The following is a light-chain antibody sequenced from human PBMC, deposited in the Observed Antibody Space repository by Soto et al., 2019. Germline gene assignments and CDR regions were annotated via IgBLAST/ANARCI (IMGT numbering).Light chain of an antibody. CDR3: CSFTTSSTYV. J-gene: IGLJ1*01. CDR1: SSDVGGYNY. Sequence: QSALTQPASVSGSPGQSITISCTGTSSDVGGYNYVSWYQQYPGKAPKVMIYDVTNRPSGVSNRFSGSRSGNTASLTISGLQAEDEADYYFCSFTTSSTYVFGTGTKLTVL. CDR2: DVT. V-gene: IGLV2-14*01.